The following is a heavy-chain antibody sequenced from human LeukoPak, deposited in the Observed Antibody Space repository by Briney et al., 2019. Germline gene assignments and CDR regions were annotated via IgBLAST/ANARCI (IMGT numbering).Heavy chain of an antibody. CDR2: IIPIFGTA. J-gene: IGHJ6*04. Sequence: ASVKVSFKASGGTFSSYAISWVRQAPGQGREWMGGIIPIFGTANYTQKFQGRVTITADESTSTAYMELSSLRSEDTAVYYCARVGIAVAFPYYYYYYGMDVWGKGTTVTVSS. D-gene: IGHD6-19*01. CDR3: ARVGIAVAFPYYYYYYGMDV. CDR1: GGTFSSYA. V-gene: IGHV1-69*13.